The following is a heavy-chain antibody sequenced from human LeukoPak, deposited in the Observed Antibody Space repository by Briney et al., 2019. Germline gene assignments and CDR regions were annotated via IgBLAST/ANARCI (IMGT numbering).Heavy chain of an antibody. Sequence: PGGSLRLSCAASGFTFDDYGMSWVRQAPGKGLEWVSGINWNGGSTGYADSVKGRFTISRDNAKNSLYLQMNSLRAEDTALYYCARSEYYYDSSGYYDYWGQGTLVTVSS. CDR2: INWNGGST. CDR1: GFTFDDYG. D-gene: IGHD3-22*01. J-gene: IGHJ4*02. CDR3: ARSEYYYDSSGYYDY. V-gene: IGHV3-20*04.